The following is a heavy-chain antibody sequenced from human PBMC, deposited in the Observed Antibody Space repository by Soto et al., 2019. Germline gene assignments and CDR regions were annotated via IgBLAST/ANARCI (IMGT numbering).Heavy chain of an antibody. CDR2: IYYSGST. V-gene: IGHV4-39*01. J-gene: IGHJ6*02. Sequence: SETLSLTCTVSGGSISSSSYYWGWIRQPPGKGLEWIGSIYYSGSTYYNPSLKSRVTISVDTSKNQFSLKLSSVTAADTAVYYCARGGEGYDFWSGSHTDPYHYYYGMDVWGQGTTVTVSS. CDR3: ARGGEGYDFWSGSHTDPYHYYYGMDV. CDR1: GGSISSSSYY. D-gene: IGHD3-3*01.